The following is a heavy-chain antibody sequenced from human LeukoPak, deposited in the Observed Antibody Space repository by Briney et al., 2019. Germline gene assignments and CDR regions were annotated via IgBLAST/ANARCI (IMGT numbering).Heavy chain of an antibody. Sequence: GGSLRLSCAASGFSSSSYWMHWVRQAPGKGLVWVSRISSDGSSTSYADSVKGRFTISRDNAKNTLHLQMNSLRAEDTAVYYCARDGGVKAGGTYSYYGMDVWGQGTTVTVSS. CDR1: GFSSSSYW. D-gene: IGHD3-16*01. CDR3: ARDGGVKAGGTYSYYGMDV. V-gene: IGHV3-74*01. CDR2: ISSDGSST. J-gene: IGHJ6*02.